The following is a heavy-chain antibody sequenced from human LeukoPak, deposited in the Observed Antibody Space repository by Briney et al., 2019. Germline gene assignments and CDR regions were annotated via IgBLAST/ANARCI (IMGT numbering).Heavy chain of an antibody. J-gene: IGHJ4*02. V-gene: IGHV4-34*01. CDR1: GGSFSGYY. D-gene: IGHD5-18*01. Sequence: SETLSLTCAVYGGSFSGYYWSWIRQPPAKGLEWIGEINHSGSTNYNPSLKSRVTISVDTSKNQFSLKLSSVTAADTAVYYCARRGYSYGYYPPFFDYWGQGTLVTVSS. CDR2: INHSGST. CDR3: ARRGYSYGYYPPFFDY.